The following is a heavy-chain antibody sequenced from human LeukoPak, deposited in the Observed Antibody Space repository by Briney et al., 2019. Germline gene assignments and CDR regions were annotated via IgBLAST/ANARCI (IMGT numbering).Heavy chain of an antibody. Sequence: GGSLRLSCAASGFTFSSYAMHWVRQAPGKGLEWVAVISYDGSNKYYADSVKGRFTISRDNSKNTLYLQMNSLRAVDTAVYYCARVQLAVAGTLDYWGQGTLVTVSS. D-gene: IGHD6-19*01. CDR2: ISYDGSNK. CDR1: GFTFSSYA. J-gene: IGHJ4*02. V-gene: IGHV3-30-3*01. CDR3: ARVQLAVAGTLDY.